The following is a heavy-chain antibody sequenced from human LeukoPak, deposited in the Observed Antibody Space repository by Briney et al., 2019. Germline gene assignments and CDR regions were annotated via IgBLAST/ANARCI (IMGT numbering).Heavy chain of an antibody. CDR1: GDTISTSDHY. Sequence: SETLSLTCSVSGDTISTSDHYWGWIRQPPGKGLEWIGSIYYTGNTYYNPSLKSRVTISVDTSKNQFSLKLSSVTAADTAVYYCARGSIAAWAFDIWGQGTMVTVSS. CDR2: IYYTGNT. CDR3: ARGSIAAWAFDI. D-gene: IGHD2-21*01. J-gene: IGHJ3*02. V-gene: IGHV4-39*07.